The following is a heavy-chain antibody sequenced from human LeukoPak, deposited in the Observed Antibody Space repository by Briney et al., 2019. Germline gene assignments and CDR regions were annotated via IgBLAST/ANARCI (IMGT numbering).Heavy chain of an antibody. CDR2: LYSGGPT. V-gene: IGHV3-53*01. CDR3: AKDRVGAILYFDS. Sequence: PGGSLRLSCAASGLTVRSNYMSWVRQAPGKGLEWVSVLYSGGPTFYADSVKGRFTFSRDNSKNTLYLQMNSLRAEDTAIYYCAKDRVGAILYFDSWGQGTLVTVSS. CDR1: GLTVRSNY. D-gene: IGHD1-26*01. J-gene: IGHJ4*02.